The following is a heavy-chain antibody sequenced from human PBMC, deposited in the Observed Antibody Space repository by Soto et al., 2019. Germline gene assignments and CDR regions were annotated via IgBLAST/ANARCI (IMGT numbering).Heavy chain of an antibody. CDR2: IIPIFGTA. CDR1: GGTFSSYA. CDR3: GLYYYDSSGSQPFDY. Sequence: SVKVSCKASGGTFSSYAISWVRQAPGQGLEWMGGIIPIFGTANYAQKFQGRVTITADESTSTAYMELSSLRSEDTAVYYCGLYYYDSSGSQPFDYWGQGTLVTVS. J-gene: IGHJ4*02. D-gene: IGHD3-22*01. V-gene: IGHV1-69*13.